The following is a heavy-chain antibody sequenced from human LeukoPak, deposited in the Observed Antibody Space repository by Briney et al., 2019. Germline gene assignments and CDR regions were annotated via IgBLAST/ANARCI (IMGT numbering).Heavy chain of an antibody. CDR1: GGSISDRGYY. CDR3: ANYYDFWSGYFP. Sequence: SETLSLTCTVSGGSISDRGYYWGWIRQPPGKGLEWIASVYYSGSTFYNPSLKSRVTISVDTSKNQFSLKLNSVTAADTAVYYCANYYDFWSGYFPWGQGTLVTVSS. CDR2: VYYSGST. V-gene: IGHV4-39*01. J-gene: IGHJ5*02. D-gene: IGHD3-3*01.